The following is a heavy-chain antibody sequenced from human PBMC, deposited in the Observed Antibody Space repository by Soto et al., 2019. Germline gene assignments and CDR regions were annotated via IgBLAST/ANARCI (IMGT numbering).Heavy chain of an antibody. V-gene: IGHV5-51*01. Sequence: GESLKISCRTSGYIFSNYWIDWVRQVPGGGLEWMGIIYPGDSDTRYNPSFQGQVTISADKSITTAYLQLSGLKASDTAMYFCARLEQLGQNGDSWGQGTLVTVSS. CDR3: ARLEQLGQNGDS. J-gene: IGHJ4*02. CDR1: GYIFSNYW. CDR2: IYPGDSDT. D-gene: IGHD1-1*01.